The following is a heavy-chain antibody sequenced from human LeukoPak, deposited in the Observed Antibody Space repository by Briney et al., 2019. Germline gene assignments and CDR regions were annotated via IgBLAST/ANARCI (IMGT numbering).Heavy chain of an antibody. CDR3: ARGRNGDYVYYFDY. Sequence: GGSLRLSCAASGFTFSSYAMSWVRQAPGKGLEWVSAISGSGGSTYYADSVKGRFTISRDNSKNTLYLQMNSLRAEDTAVYYCARGRNGDYVYYFDYWGQGTLVTVSS. D-gene: IGHD4-17*01. V-gene: IGHV3-23*01. CDR2: ISGSGGST. J-gene: IGHJ4*02. CDR1: GFTFSSYA.